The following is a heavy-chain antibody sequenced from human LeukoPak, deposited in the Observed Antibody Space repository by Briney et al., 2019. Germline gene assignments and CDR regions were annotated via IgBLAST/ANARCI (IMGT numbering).Heavy chain of an antibody. J-gene: IGHJ4*02. CDR2: VYSGGST. V-gene: IGHV3-66*01. Sequence: GGSLRLSCTASGFIVTNNYINWVRQAPGKGLEWVSLVYSGGSTYYADSVKGRFTISRDNSKNMVYLQMNSLRAEDTAMYYCARTPPALLIDTYGWAQEPLFPSSS. CDR1: GFIVTNNY. CDR3: ARTPPALLIDTYG. D-gene: IGHD2-8*01.